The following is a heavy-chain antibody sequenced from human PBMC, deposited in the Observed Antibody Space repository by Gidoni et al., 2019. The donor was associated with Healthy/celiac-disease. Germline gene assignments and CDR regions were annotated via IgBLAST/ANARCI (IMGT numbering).Heavy chain of an antibody. CDR3: ARLAAAGNAFDI. Sequence: EVQLVESGGGLLQPGLSLRLSCAASEFPFSSYDMHWVRQDTGKGLAWVSAIGTAGDTYYPGAVKGRFTISRENAKNSLYLQMNSLRAGDTAVYYCARLAAAGNAFDIWGQGTMVTVSS. D-gene: IGHD6-13*01. J-gene: IGHJ3*02. V-gene: IGHV3-13*01. CDR2: IGTAGDT. CDR1: EFPFSSYD.